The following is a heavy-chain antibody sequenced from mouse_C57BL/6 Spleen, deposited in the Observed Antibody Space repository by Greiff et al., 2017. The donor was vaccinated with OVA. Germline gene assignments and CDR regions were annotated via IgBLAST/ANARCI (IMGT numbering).Heavy chain of an antibody. J-gene: IGHJ3*01. D-gene: IGHD2-4*01. CDR3: ARYDYPASFAY. CDR1: GYTFTDYY. V-gene: IGHV1-26*01. Sequence: EVQLQQSGPELVKPGASVKISCKASGYTFTDYYMNWVKQSHGKSLEWIGDINPNNGGTSYNQKFKGKATLTVDKSSSTAYMELRSLTSEDSAVYYCARYDYPASFAYWGQGTLVTVSA. CDR2: INPNNGGT.